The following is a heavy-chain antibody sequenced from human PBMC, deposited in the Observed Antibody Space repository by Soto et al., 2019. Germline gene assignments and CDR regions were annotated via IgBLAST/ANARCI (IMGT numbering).Heavy chain of an antibody. CDR2: IYHSGST. Sequence: QLQLQESGSGLVKPSQTLSLTCTVSGGSISSGDYSWSWLRQPPGKGLEWIGYIYHSGSTYFNPSLRCRVSISVDRSENHFSLRLSSVTAADTAMYYCARVSDGDWLLGRSWCDPWGQGMLVTVSS. D-gene: IGHD4-17*01. CDR1: GGSISSGDYS. CDR3: ARVSDGDWLLGRSWCDP. V-gene: IGHV4-30-2*01. J-gene: IGHJ5*02.